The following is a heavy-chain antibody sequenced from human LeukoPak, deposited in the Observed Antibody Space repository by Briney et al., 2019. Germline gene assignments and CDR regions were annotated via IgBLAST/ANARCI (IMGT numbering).Heavy chain of an antibody. D-gene: IGHD6-19*01. CDR2: ICNSGST. V-gene: IGHV4-4*07. Sequence: PSETLSLTCTVSGGSISNYCWGCIRQPAGKGLEWIGRICNSGSTNYNPSLKSRVTMSVDTSKNQFSLKLTSVTAADTAVYYCAEGGQWLRVWGQGTLVTVSS. CDR1: GGSISNYC. J-gene: IGHJ4*02. CDR3: AEGGQWLRV.